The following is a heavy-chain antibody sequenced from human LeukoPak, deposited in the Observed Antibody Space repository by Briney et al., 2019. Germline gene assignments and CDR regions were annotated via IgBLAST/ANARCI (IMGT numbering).Heavy chain of an antibody. V-gene: IGHV3-21*01. CDR2: ISSSSSYI. D-gene: IGHD2-21*02. CDR3: ARGVFAYCGGDCYPLYYGMDV. J-gene: IGHJ6*02. Sequence: GGSLRLSCAASGFTFSSYGMHWVRQAPGKGLEWVSSISSSSSYIYYADSVKGRFTISRDNAKNSLYLQMNSLRAEDTAVYYCARGVFAYCGGDCYPLYYGMDVWGQGTTVTVSS. CDR1: GFTFSSYG.